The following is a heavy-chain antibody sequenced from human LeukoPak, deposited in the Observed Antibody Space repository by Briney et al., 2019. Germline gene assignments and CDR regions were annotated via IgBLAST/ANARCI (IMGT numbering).Heavy chain of an antibody. V-gene: IGHV3-9*01. CDR2: ISWDSRSK. J-gene: IGHJ6*03. CDR1: GFTFEDYA. CDR3: AKEPSGNYYMDV. Sequence: GRSLRLSCAASGFTFEDYAMHWVRQAPGRGLEWVSGISWDSRSKTYADSVKGRFTISRDNAKNSLYLQMNSLRGEDTALYYCAKEPSGNYYMDVWGKGTTVTVS.